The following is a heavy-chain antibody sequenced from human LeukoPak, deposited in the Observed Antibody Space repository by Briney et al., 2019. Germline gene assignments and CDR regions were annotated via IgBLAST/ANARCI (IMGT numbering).Heavy chain of an antibody. CDR2: IYYSGST. V-gene: IGHV4-59*01. J-gene: IGHJ5*02. CDR1: GGSFSGYY. D-gene: IGHD6-19*01. Sequence: SETLSLTCAVYGGSFSGYYWSWIRQPPGKGLEWIGYIYYSGSTNYNPSLKSRVTISVDTSKNQFSLKLSSVTAADTAVYYCARDPGCSSGWTTWGQGTLVTVSS. CDR3: ARDPGCSSGWTT.